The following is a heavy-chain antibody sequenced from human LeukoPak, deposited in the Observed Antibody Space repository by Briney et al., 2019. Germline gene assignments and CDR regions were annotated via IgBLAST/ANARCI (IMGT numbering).Heavy chain of an antibody. CDR2: IGGGGVTT. V-gene: IGHV3-64*02. J-gene: IGHJ2*01. D-gene: IGHD1-26*01. CDR1: GFTFSSYS. CDR3: AREGGGSGLWYYDL. Sequence: GGSLRLSCAASGFTFSSYSMHWVRQAPGKGPEFVSVIGGGGVTTFYADSVKDRFTIPRDNSKNTLYLEMGSLRAEDMAVYYCAREGGGSGLWYYDLWGRGTLVTVSS.